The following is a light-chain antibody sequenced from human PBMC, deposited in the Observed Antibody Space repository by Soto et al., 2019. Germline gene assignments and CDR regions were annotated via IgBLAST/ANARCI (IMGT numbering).Light chain of an antibody. Sequence: QSALTQPASVSGSPGQSITISCTGTSSDVGGYNYVSWYQQHPGKAPKLMIYDVSNRPSGVSNRFSGSKSGNTASLNISGLQAEDEAEYYCSSYTSSSTLVVFGGGTKLTVL. CDR2: DVS. CDR1: SSDVGGYNY. CDR3: SSYTSSSTLVV. J-gene: IGLJ2*01. V-gene: IGLV2-14*01.